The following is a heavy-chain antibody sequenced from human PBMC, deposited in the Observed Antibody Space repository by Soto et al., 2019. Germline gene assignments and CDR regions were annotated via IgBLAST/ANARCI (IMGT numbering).Heavy chain of an antibody. D-gene: IGHD1-1*01. J-gene: IGHJ5*02. CDR3: ARVKHANLEVDP. CDR1: GGSISSGDYY. CDR2: IYYSGST. V-gene: IGHV4-30-4*01. Sequence: SETLSLTCTVSGGSISSGDYYWSWIRQPPGKGLEWIGYIYYSGSTYYNPSLKSRVTISVDTSKNQFSLKLSSVTAADTAVYYCARVKHANLEVDPWGQGTLVTVSS.